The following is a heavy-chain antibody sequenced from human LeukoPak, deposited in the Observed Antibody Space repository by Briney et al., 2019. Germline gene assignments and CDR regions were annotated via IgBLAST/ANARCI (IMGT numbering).Heavy chain of an antibody. CDR1: GFDFSSNW. V-gene: IGHV3-74*01. CDR3: ASDSPYYGMDV. Sequence: GGSLRLSCAASGFDFSSNWMHWVRHAPGQGLVWVSRIKGDGISTNYADSVKGRFTISRDIAKNTLYLQMSGLRVEDTAVYHCASDSPYYGMDVWGQGTTVTVSS. CDR2: IKGDGIST. J-gene: IGHJ6*02.